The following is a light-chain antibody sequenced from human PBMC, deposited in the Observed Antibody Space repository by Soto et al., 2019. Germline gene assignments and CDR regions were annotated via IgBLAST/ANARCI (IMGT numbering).Light chain of an antibody. CDR2: GAS. Sequence: EIVLTQAPGTLCLSPGERATLSCRASQSVSNNYLAWYQQKPGQAPRLLIYGASSRATGIPDRCSGSGSGTDFTLTISRLEPADFAVYYCKQLATFGQGTKVEIK. V-gene: IGKV3-20*01. CDR1: QSVSNNY. CDR3: KQLAT. J-gene: IGKJ1*01.